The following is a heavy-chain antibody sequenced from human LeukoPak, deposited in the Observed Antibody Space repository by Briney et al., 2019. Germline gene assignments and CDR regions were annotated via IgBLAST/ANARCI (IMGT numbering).Heavy chain of an antibody. V-gene: IGHV3-30*04. Sequence: GGSLRLSCVVSGFTFSNYAMHWVRQAPGQAPGKGLEWVAVMSYDGSHEYYADSVKGRFTISRDNSKNTLYLQMNSLRAEDTAVYYCAKVDYGDYVAGGLVYFDYWGQGTLSPSPQ. D-gene: IGHD4-17*01. CDR1: GFTFSNYA. CDR3: AKVDYGDYVAGGLVYFDY. CDR2: MSYDGSHE. J-gene: IGHJ4*02.